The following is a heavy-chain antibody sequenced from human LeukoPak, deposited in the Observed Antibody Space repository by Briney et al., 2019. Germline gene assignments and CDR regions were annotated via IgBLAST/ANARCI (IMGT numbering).Heavy chain of an antibody. CDR2: IYYSGST. CDR3: ARCKGGYSYGSPYWYFDL. V-gene: IGHV4-39*07. Sequence: PSETLSLTCTVSGGSISSGSYYWGWIRQPPGKGLEWIGSIYYSGSTYYNPSLKSRVTISVDTSKNQFSLKLSSVTAADTAVYYCARCKGGYSYGSPYWYFDLWGRGTLVTVSS. CDR1: GGSISSGSYY. J-gene: IGHJ2*01. D-gene: IGHD5-18*01.